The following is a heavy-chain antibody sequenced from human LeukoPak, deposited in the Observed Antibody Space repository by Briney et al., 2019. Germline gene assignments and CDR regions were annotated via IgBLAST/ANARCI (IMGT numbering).Heavy chain of an antibody. Sequence: GGSLRLSCAASGFTVNRNYMSWVRQAPGKGLEWVSIIYSGDNTYYADSVTGRFTISRDNSKNTLYLQMNSLRAEDTAVYYCAKSLRSGYYRGVDYWGQGTLVTVSS. CDR2: IYSGDNT. CDR1: GFTVNRNY. J-gene: IGHJ4*02. V-gene: IGHV3-53*01. D-gene: IGHD3-22*01. CDR3: AKSLRSGYYRGVDY.